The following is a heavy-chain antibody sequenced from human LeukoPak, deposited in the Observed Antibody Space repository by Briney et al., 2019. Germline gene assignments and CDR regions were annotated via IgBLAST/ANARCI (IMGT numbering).Heavy chain of an antibody. J-gene: IGHJ6*03. D-gene: IGHD6-6*01. Sequence: GASVKVSCKASGYTFTSYAMNWVRQAPGQGLEWMGWISAYNGNTNYAQKLQGRVTMTTDTSTSTAYMELRSLRSDDTAVYYCARGVIEYSSSSDYYYYYMDVWGKGTTVTVSS. CDR1: GYTFTSYA. V-gene: IGHV1-18*01. CDR3: ARGVIEYSSSSDYYYYYMDV. CDR2: ISAYNGNT.